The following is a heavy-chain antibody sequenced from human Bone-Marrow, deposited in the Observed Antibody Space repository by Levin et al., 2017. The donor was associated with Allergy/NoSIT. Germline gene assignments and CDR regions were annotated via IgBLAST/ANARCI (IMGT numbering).Heavy chain of an antibody. D-gene: IGHD6-19*01. CDR3: AREKVAVALSDEFDI. Sequence: GGSLRLSCAASGFTFSTYSMNWVRQAPGKGLEWVGVISYDENNKYYADSVRGRFTISRDNSKNTLYLQMDSLTAEDTAVFYCAREKVAVALSDEFDIWRQGTMVTVSS. J-gene: IGHJ3*02. CDR1: GFTFSTYS. V-gene: IGHV3-30-3*01. CDR2: ISYDENNK.